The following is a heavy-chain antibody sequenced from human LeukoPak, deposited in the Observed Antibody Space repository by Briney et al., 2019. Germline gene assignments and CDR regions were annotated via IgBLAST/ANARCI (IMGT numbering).Heavy chain of an antibody. D-gene: IGHD3-9*01. Sequence: ASVKVSCTASGYTFTSYDINWVRQATGQGLEWMGWMNPNSGNTGYAQKFQGRVTMTRNTSISTAYMELSSLRSEDTAVYYCARGGRDYGILTGYYPGAFDIWGQGTMVTVSS. J-gene: IGHJ3*02. CDR3: ARGGRDYGILTGYYPGAFDI. CDR2: MNPNSGNT. V-gene: IGHV1-8*01. CDR1: GYTFTSYD.